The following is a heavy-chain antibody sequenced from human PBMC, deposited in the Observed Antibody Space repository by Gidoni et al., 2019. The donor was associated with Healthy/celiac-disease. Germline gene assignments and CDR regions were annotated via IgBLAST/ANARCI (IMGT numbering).Heavy chain of an antibody. Sequence: QVQLVQSGAEVTKPGASVKVSCKASGYTFTGYYMHWVRQAPGQGLEWMGWINPNSGGTNYAQKFQGWVTMTRDTSISTAYMELSRLRSDDTAVYYCAREPPHCTNGVCPPSGMDVWGQGTTVTVSS. V-gene: IGHV1-2*04. CDR2: INPNSGGT. CDR3: AREPPHCTNGVCPPSGMDV. D-gene: IGHD2-8*01. CDR1: GYTFTGYY. J-gene: IGHJ6*02.